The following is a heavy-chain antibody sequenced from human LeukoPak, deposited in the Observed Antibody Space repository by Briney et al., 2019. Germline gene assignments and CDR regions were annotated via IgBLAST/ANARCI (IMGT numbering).Heavy chain of an antibody. V-gene: IGHV1-8*03. CDR2: INPYNGNT. Sequence: ASVKVSCKASGYTFTSYGISWVRQAPGQGLEWMGWINPYNGNTNYAQKLQGRVTITRNTSISTAYMELSSLRSEDTAVYYCARGLPPLPWYYYYMDVWGKGTTVTVSS. J-gene: IGHJ6*03. CDR1: GYTFTSYG. CDR3: ARGLPPLPWYYYYMDV.